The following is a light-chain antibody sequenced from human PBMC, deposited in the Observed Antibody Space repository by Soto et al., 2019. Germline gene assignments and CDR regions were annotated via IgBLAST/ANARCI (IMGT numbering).Light chain of an antibody. CDR1: QSVSRN. J-gene: IGKJ5*01. Sequence: EIVLTQSPCTLSLSPGEGATLSCRASQSVSRNYLAWYQQKPGQAPRLLIYGASSRATGIPVRFSGSGSGTEFTLTISSLQSEDFAVYYCQQYNNWPLTFGQGTRLEIK. V-gene: IGKV3-15*01. CDR2: GAS. CDR3: QQYNNWPLT.